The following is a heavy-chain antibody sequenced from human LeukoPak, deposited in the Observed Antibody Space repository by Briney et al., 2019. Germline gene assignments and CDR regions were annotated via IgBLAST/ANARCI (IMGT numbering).Heavy chain of an antibody. D-gene: IGHD6-19*01. CDR3: VRGGPNKSGWTLDY. CDR2: FNSDTGNT. CDR1: GYTLTNHA. V-gene: IGHV1-3*01. J-gene: IGHJ4*02. Sequence: ASVKVSCKASGYTLTNHAIHWVRQAPGQRLEWMGWFNSDTGNTDYSQKFQGRVSISRDTSANTAYMELNRLRPEDTAVFYCVRGGPNKSGWTLDYWGQGTLVTVSS.